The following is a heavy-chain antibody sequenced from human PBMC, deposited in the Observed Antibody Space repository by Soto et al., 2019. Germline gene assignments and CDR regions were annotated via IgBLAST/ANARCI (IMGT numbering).Heavy chain of an antibody. Sequence: QVQLVQSGAEVKKPGASVKVSCKASGYTFTSYGISWVRQAPGKGLEWMGWISAYNGNTNYAQKRQVRVTMTTDTSTSTAYMELRSLRSDDTAVYYCARDLHIVVLPAAISWFDPWGQGTLVTVSS. J-gene: IGHJ5*02. V-gene: IGHV1-18*01. D-gene: IGHD2-2*02. CDR3: ARDLHIVVLPAAISWFDP. CDR1: GYTFTSYG. CDR2: ISAYNGNT.